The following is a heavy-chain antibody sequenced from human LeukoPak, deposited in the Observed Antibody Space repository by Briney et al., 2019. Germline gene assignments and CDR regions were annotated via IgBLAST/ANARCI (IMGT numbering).Heavy chain of an antibody. V-gene: IGHV4-34*01. CDR1: GGSFSGYY. D-gene: IGHD4-23*01. CDR2: INHSGST. CDR3: ASLYGGSSRAFWYWFDP. Sequence: SETLSLTCAVYGGSFSGYYWSWIRQPPGKGLEWIGEINHSGSTNYNPSLKSRVTISVDTSKNQFSLKLSSVTAADTAVYYCASLYGGSSRAFWYWFDPWGQGTLVTVSS. J-gene: IGHJ5*02.